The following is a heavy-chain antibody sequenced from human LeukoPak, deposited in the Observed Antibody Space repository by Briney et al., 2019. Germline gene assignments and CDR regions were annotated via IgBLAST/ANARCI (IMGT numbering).Heavy chain of an antibody. CDR2: IYTSGST. CDR1: GGSISSYY. Sequence: SETLSLTCTVSGGSISSYYWSWIRQPAGKGLEWIGRIYTSGSTNYNPSLKSRVTMSVDTSKNQFSLKLSSVTAADTAVYYCARDNHDYGAPSFGDYWGQGTLVTVSS. CDR3: ARDNHDYGAPSFGDY. D-gene: IGHD4-17*01. J-gene: IGHJ4*02. V-gene: IGHV4-4*07.